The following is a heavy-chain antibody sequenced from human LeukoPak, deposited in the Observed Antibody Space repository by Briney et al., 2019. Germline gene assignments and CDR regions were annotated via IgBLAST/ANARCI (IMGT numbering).Heavy chain of an antibody. D-gene: IGHD3-10*01. J-gene: IGHJ3*02. CDR3: ARDRGSGNPDAYDI. CDR2: ISGSGGNT. CDR1: GFTFNTYA. Sequence: PGGSLRLSCAASGFTFNTYAMNWVRQAPGKGLEWVSGISGSGGNTYYADSVKGRFTISRDNSKNTLYLQMNSLRAEDTAVYYCARDRGSGNPDAYDIWGQGTMVTVSS. V-gene: IGHV3-23*01.